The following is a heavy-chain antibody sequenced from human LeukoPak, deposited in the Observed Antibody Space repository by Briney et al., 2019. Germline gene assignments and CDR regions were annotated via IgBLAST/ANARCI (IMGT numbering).Heavy chain of an antibody. J-gene: IGHJ6*03. CDR3: ARTGGSYYYYMDV. V-gene: IGHV3-20*04. D-gene: IGHD3-16*01. CDR2: INWNGGST. CDR1: GFTFDDYG. Sequence: PGGSLRLSCAASGFTFDDYGMSWVRQAPGKGLEWVSGINWNGGSTGYADSVKGRFTISRDNAKNSLYLLMNSLRAEDTALYYCARTGGSYYYYMDVWGKGTTVTVSS.